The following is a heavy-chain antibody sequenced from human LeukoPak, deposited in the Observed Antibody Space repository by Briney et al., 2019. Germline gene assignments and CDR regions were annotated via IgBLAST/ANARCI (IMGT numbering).Heavy chain of an antibody. CDR1: GYSFTSYW. V-gene: IGHV5-51*01. Sequence: GESLKISCKGSGYSFTSYWIGWVRQLPGKGLEWMGIIYPGDSDTRYSPSFQGQVTISADKSISTAYLQWSSLKASDTAMYYCAGRIRRRTNKDSGSYYNDLYYYYGMDVWGQGTTVTVSS. CDR2: IYPGDSDT. D-gene: IGHD3-10*01. CDR3: AGRIRRRTNKDSGSYYNDLYYYYGMDV. J-gene: IGHJ6*02.